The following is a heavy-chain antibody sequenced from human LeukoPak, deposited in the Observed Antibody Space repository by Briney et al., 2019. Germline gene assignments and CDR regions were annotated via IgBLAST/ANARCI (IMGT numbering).Heavy chain of an antibody. J-gene: IGHJ4*02. CDR1: GFTFLNYG. CDR2: IRHSDYRT. D-gene: IGHD1-26*01. V-gene: IGHV3-23*01. CDR3: ARGVGATGKLDY. Sequence: GGSLRLSCAASGFTFLNYGMTWVRQAPGKGLEWVATIRHSDYRTFYADSVKGRFSIARDNSKNTLFLQVTSLRADDTAVYYCARGVGATGKLDYWGQGTLVTVSS.